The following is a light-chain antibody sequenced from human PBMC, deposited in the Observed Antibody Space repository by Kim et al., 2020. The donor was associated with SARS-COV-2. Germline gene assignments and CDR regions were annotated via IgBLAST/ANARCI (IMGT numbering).Light chain of an antibody. Sequence: EIVLTQSPGTLSLSPGERATLSCRASQSVSSSYLHWYQQKPGQAPRLLIYGASSRATGIPDRFSGSGSGTDFTLTISRLEPEDFAVYYCQQYGNTRVTFGGGTKVEIK. CDR3: QQYGNTRVT. J-gene: IGKJ4*01. V-gene: IGKV3-20*01. CDR1: QSVSSSY. CDR2: GAS.